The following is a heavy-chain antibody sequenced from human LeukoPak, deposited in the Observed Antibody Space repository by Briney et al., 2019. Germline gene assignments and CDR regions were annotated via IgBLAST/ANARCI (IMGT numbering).Heavy chain of an antibody. V-gene: IGHV4-59*01. D-gene: IGHD3-10*01. Sequence: PSGTLSLTCTVSGGSISSYYWSCMRQPPAKGLEWMGYIYYSGSTNYNPSLKSRVTISVDTSKNQFSLKLSSVTAADTAVYYCARTVGITMVRGVIWLFAPWGQGTLVTVSS. CDR1: GGSISSYY. CDR2: IYYSGST. CDR3: ARTVGITMVRGVIWLFAP. J-gene: IGHJ5*02.